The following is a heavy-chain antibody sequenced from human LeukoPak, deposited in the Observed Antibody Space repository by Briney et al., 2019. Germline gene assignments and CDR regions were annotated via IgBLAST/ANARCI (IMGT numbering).Heavy chain of an antibody. CDR1: GGSISSYY. CDR2: IYYSGST. V-gene: IGHV4-59*01. J-gene: IGHJ4*02. CDR3: ARLWFGESSDYFDY. Sequence: SETLSLTCTVSGGSISSYYGSWIRQPPGKGLEWIGYIYYSGSTNYNPSLKSRVTISVDTSKNQFSLKLSSVTAADTAVYYCARLWFGESSDYFDYWGQGTLVTVSS. D-gene: IGHD3-10*01.